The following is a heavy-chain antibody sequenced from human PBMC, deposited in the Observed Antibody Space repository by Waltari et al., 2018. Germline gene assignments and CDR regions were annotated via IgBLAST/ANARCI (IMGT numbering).Heavy chain of an antibody. CDR3: ARETYSNPPFYYYYGMDV. Sequence: EVQLVESGGGLVQPGGSLRLSCAASGFTFSSYEMNWVRQAPGKGLEWVSYISSSGSTIYYADTVKGRFTISRDNAKNSLYLQMNSLRAEDTAVYYCARETYSNPPFYYYYGMDVWGQGTTVTVSS. CDR1: GFTFSSYE. CDR2: ISSSGSTI. V-gene: IGHV3-48*03. J-gene: IGHJ6*02. D-gene: IGHD4-4*01.